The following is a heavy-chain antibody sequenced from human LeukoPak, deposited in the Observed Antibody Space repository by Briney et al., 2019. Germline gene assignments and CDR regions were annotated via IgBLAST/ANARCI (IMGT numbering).Heavy chain of an antibody. Sequence: ASVKVSCKASGYTFTGYYMHWVRQAPGQGLEWMGWINPNSGGTNYAQKLQGRVTMTTDTSTTTAYMELRSLRSDDTAVYYCARGPYSGSLPAGYYYYMDVWGKGTTVTISS. CDR1: GYTFTGYY. V-gene: IGHV1-2*02. CDR3: ARGPYSGSLPAGYYYYMDV. CDR2: INPNSGGT. J-gene: IGHJ6*03. D-gene: IGHD1-26*01.